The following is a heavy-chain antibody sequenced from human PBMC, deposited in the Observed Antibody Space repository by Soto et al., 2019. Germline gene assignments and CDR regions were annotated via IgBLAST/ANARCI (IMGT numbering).Heavy chain of an antibody. CDR1: GGSISSGGFY. J-gene: IGHJ6*02. V-gene: IGHV4-31*03. Sequence: SETLSLTCTVSGGSISSGGFYWSWIRQHPGKGLEWIGYIYYSGSTYYNPSLKSRVTISVDTSKNQFSLKLSSVTAADTAVYYCARERTLYGMDVWGQGTTVTVSS. CDR3: ARERTLYGMDV. CDR2: IYYSGST.